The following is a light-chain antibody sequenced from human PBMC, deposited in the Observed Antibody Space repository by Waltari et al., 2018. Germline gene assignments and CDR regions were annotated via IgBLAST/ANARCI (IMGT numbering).Light chain of an antibody. CDR2: DVS. CDR1: QRINRW. Sequence: DIQMTQSPSTLSASLVDRVTITCRASQRINRWLAWYQQKPGKAPKLLIYDVSSLESWVPSRFSGSGSGTEFTLTINSLQPDDFATYYCQQYHDYSDTFGQGTKLEIK. V-gene: IGKV1-5*01. J-gene: IGKJ2*01. CDR3: QQYHDYSDT.